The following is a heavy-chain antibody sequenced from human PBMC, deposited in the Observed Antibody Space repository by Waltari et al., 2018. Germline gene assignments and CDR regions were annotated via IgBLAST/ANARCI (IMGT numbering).Heavy chain of an antibody. CDR2: INHSGST. J-gene: IGHJ4*02. CDR1: GASFSGTY. CDR3: ASLAAGGWLQSFDY. Sequence: QVQLQQWGAGLLKPSETLSLTCAVHGASFSGTYCSWTRHHPGKGLEWIGEINHSGSTNYNPSLKSRVTISVDTSKNQFSLKLSSGTAADTAVYYCASLAAGGWLQSFDYWGQGTLVTVSS. D-gene: IGHD5-12*01. V-gene: IGHV4-34*01.